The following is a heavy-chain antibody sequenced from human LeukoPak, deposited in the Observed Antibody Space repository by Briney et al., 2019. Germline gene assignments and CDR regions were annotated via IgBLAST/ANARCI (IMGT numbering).Heavy chain of an antibody. CDR2: MYTLGNT. J-gene: IGHJ6*03. CDR1: GFTVSTNY. V-gene: IGHV3-66*01. D-gene: IGHD1-26*01. CDR3: AGYGGSYPYYMDV. Sequence: GRSLRLSCAASGFTVSTNYMTWIRQAPGKGLEWVSVMYTLGNTNYADSVRGRFTISRDNSKNTLYLQMNSLRAEDTAVYYCAGYGGSYPYYMDVWGKGTTVTISS.